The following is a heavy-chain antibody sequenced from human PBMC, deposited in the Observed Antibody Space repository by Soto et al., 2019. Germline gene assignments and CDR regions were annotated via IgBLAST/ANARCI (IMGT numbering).Heavy chain of an antibody. Sequence: SETLSLTCTVSGGSISSGGYYWSWIRQHPGKGLEWIGYIYYSGSTYYNPSLKSQVTISVDTSKNQFSLKLSSVTAADTAVYYCATQDYGILDYWGQGTLVTVSS. CDR2: IYYSGST. CDR3: ATQDYGILDY. D-gene: IGHD3-10*01. V-gene: IGHV4-31*01. J-gene: IGHJ4*02. CDR1: GGSISSGGYY.